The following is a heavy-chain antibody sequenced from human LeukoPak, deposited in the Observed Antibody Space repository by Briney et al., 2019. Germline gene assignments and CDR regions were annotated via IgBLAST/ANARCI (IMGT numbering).Heavy chain of an antibody. J-gene: IGHJ6*02. CDR1: GFTLSSHG. CDR3: ARDYGSGSDGRYYYYYGMDV. Sequence: GGSLRLSWAAYGFTLSSHGMHWVRPAPGKGLEWMALIWYDGSKKYYADSVKGQFSISRDNSKNTLYLQMNSLRAEDTAVYYCARDYGSGSDGRYYYYYGMDVWGQGTTVTVSS. D-gene: IGHD3-10*01. V-gene: IGHV3-33*01. CDR2: IWYDGSKK.